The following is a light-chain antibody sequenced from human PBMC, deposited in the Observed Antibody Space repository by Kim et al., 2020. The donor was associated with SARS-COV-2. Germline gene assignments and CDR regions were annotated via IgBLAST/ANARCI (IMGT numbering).Light chain of an antibody. J-gene: IGKJ2*01. CDR2: AAS. CDR1: QGISNF. Sequence: SASLGDRVPITGRASQGISNFLAWFQQKPGRAPKSLIYAASSLLSGVTSKFSGSGSGTDFNLTINNLQPEDFATYYCQQYKSHPPTFGQGTKLEI. V-gene: IGKV1-16*02. CDR3: QQYKSHPPT.